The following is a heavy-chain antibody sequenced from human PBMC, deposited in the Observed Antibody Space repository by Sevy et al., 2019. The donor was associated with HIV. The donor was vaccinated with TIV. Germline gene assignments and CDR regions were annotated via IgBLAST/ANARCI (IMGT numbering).Heavy chain of an antibody. J-gene: IGHJ3*02. Sequence: GGSLRLSCAASIFTFNIYGMQWVRQAPGKGLEWVAYMRKDGLTTYYADSVKGRFTISRDSSKNTLYLQINSLRIEDAALYYCTRETTYYDASGPVPGDIWGQGTMVTVSS. V-gene: IGHV3-30*02. CDR1: IFTFNIYG. D-gene: IGHD3-16*01. CDR2: MRKDGLTT. CDR3: TRETTYYDASGPVPGDI.